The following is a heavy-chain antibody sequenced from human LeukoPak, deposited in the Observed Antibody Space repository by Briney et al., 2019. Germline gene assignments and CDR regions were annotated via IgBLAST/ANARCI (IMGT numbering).Heavy chain of an antibody. CDR1: GFTFSSSA. Sequence: GGSLRLSCAASGFTFSSSAMSWVRQAPGKGLEWVSTISGSGLITYYAGSVKGRFTISRDNSKNTVYLQMSSLRAEDTALYYCAKGLTAAIFNFDYWGHGTLVTVSS. V-gene: IGHV3-23*01. D-gene: IGHD2-2*01. CDR2: ISGSGLIT. J-gene: IGHJ4*01. CDR3: AKGLTAAIFNFDY.